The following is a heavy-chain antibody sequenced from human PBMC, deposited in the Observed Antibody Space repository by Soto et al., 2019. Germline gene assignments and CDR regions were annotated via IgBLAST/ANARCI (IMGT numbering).Heavy chain of an antibody. CDR1: GYTFTGYY. V-gene: IGHV1-2*04. J-gene: IGHJ5*02. CDR2: INPNSGGT. Sequence: ASVKVSCKASGYTFTGYYMHWVRQAPGQGLEWMGWINPNSGGTNYAQKFQGWVTMTRDTSISTAYMELSRLRSDDTAVYYCARSSGGNFGIIIEGSNWFDPWGQGTLVTVSS. D-gene: IGHD3-3*01. CDR3: ARSSGGNFGIIIEGSNWFDP.